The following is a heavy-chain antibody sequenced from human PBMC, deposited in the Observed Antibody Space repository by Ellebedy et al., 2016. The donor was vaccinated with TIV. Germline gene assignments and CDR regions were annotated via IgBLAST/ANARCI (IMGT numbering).Heavy chain of an antibody. CDR2: IYPYSGGT. CDR3: AAFPYISASSAY. CDR1: GYTFTAYH. V-gene: IGHV1-2*02. J-gene: IGHJ4*02. D-gene: IGHD3-3*02. Sequence: ASVKVSCKASGYTFTAYHIHWVRQAPGQGLEWMGWIYPYSGGTNYAPKLQGRVTMTRDTSINTAYMELSGLKSDDTAVYYCAAFPYISASSAYWGQGTLVTVSS.